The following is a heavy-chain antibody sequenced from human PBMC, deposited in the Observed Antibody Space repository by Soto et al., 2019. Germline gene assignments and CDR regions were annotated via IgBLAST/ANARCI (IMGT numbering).Heavy chain of an antibody. Sequence: PGVSLRLSCAASGFTFSRYAMNWVRQAPGRGLQWISGISVSGDNTSYVESVRGRFTVYRDNSKNTLYLQMNNLRAEDPALYYCAKDGKMRTKVWFPAGYGMDVWGQGTTVTVSS. CDR3: AKDGKMRTKVWFPAGYGMDV. V-gene: IGHV3-23*01. CDR1: GFTFSRYA. D-gene: IGHD3-10*01. J-gene: IGHJ6*02. CDR2: ISVSGDNT.